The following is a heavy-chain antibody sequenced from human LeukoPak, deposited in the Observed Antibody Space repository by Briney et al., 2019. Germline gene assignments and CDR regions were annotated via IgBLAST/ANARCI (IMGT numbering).Heavy chain of an antibody. CDR2: ISSSSSYI. CDR3: ARDLFGGSCGMDV. D-gene: IGHD3-16*01. CDR1: GFTFSSYS. V-gene: IGHV3-21*01. Sequence: GGSLRLSCAASGFTFSSYSMNWVRQVPGKGLEWVSSISSSSSYIYYADSVKGRFTISRDNAKNSLYLQMNSLRAEDTAVYYCARDLFGGSCGMDVWGQGTTVTVSS. J-gene: IGHJ6*02.